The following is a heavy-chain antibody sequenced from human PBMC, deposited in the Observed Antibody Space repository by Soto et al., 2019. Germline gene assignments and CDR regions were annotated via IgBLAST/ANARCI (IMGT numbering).Heavy chain of an antibody. D-gene: IGHD3-10*01. Sequence: TSETLSLTCAVYGGSFSGYYWSWIRQPPGKGLEWIGEINHSGSTNYNPSLKSRVTISVDTSKNQFSLKLSSVTAADTAVYYCARGPYYYGSGRYNWFDPWGQGTLVTVSS. CDR2: INHSGST. CDR3: ARGPYYYGSGRYNWFDP. V-gene: IGHV4-34*01. CDR1: GGSFSGYY. J-gene: IGHJ5*02.